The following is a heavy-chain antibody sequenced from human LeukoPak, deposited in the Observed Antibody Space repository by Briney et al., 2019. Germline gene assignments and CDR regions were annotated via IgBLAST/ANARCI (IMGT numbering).Heavy chain of an antibody. CDR1: GGTFSSYA. V-gene: IGHV1-46*01. Sequence: ASVKVSCKASGGTFSSYAISWVRQAPGQGLEWMGIINPSGGSTSYAQKFQGRVTMTRDTSTSTVYMELSSLRSEDTAVYYCARGGYFSAPLYYYGMDVWGQGTTVTVSS. CDR3: ARGGYFSAPLYYYGMDV. D-gene: IGHD2-21*01. CDR2: INPSGGST. J-gene: IGHJ6*02.